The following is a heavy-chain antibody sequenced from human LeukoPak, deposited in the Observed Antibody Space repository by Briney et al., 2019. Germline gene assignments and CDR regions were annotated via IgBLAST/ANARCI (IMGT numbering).Heavy chain of an antibody. CDR3: AREGAPSGYDYHY. V-gene: IGHV3-7*01. Sequence: GGSLRLSCAASGFTFSSYWMSWVSQAPGKGLEWVANIKQDGSEKYYVDSVKGRFTISRDNAKNSLYLQMNSLRAEDTAVYYCAREGAPSGYDYHYWGQGTLVTVSS. D-gene: IGHD5-12*01. CDR1: GFTFSSYW. J-gene: IGHJ4*02. CDR2: IKQDGSEK.